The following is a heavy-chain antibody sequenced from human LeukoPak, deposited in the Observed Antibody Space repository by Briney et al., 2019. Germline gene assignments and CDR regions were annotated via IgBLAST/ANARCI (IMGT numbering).Heavy chain of an antibody. V-gene: IGHV4-38-2*02. CDR2: IYHSGST. CDR3: ARGSSGYYYWGHYYYYYMDV. D-gene: IGHD3-22*01. CDR1: GYSISSGYY. J-gene: IGHJ6*03. Sequence: PSETLSLTCTVSGYSISSGYYWGWIRQPPGKGLEWIGSIYHSGSTYYNPSLKSRVTISVDTSKNQFSLKLSSVTAADTAVYYCARGSSGYYYWGHYYYYYMDVWGKGTTVTVSS.